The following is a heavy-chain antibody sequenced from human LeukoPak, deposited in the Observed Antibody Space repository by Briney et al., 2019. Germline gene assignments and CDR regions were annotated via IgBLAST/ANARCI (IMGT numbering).Heavy chain of an antibody. D-gene: IGHD3-22*01. J-gene: IGHJ5*02. Sequence: EASVKVSCKAPGYTFTSYDINWVRQATGQGLEWMGWMNPNSGNTGYAQKFQGRVTMTRNTSISTAYMELSSLRSEDTAVYYCARGMGITMIVVVRNWFDPWGQGTLVTVSS. CDR1: GYTFTSYD. V-gene: IGHV1-8*01. CDR2: MNPNSGNT. CDR3: ARGMGITMIVVVRNWFDP.